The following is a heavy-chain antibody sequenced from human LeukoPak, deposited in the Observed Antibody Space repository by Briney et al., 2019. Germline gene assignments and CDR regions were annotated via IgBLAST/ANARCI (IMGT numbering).Heavy chain of an antibody. D-gene: IGHD2/OR15-2a*01. J-gene: IGHJ5*02. V-gene: IGHV3-66*01. CDR2: IYSGGST. CDR3: ARDEGFYYSNQNNWFDP. Sequence: QPGGSLRLSCAASGFTVSSNYMSWVRQAPGKGLEWVSVIYSGGSTYYADSVKGRFTISRDNAKNSLYLQMNSLRAEDTAVYYCARDEGFYYSNQNNWFDPWGQGTLVTVSS. CDR1: GFTVSSNY.